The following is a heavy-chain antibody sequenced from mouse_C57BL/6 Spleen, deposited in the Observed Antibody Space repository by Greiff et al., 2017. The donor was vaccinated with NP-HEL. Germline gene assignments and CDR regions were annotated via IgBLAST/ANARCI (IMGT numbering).Heavy chain of an antibody. CDR2: IDPETGGT. J-gene: IGHJ3*01. D-gene: IGHD1-1*01. Sequence: QVQVQQSGAELVRPGASVTLSCKASGYTFTDYEMHWVKQTPVHGLEWIGAIDPETGGTAYNQKFKGKAILTADKSSSTAYMELRSLTSEDSAVYYCTRGYYSSSYGFAYWGQGTLVTVSA. CDR1: GYTFTDYE. V-gene: IGHV1-15*01. CDR3: TRGYYSSSYGFAY.